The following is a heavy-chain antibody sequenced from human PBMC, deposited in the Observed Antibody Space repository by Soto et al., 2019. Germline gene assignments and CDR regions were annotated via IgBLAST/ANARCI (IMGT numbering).Heavy chain of an antibody. Sequence: QVRLVQSGAEVKKPGASVKVSCKASGYTFTSYGISWVRQAPGQGLEWMGWISAYNGNTNYAQKLQGRVTMTTDTSTSTAYMELRSLRSDDTAVYYCARDFDGDYLDLIRFDYWGQGTLVTVSS. J-gene: IGHJ4*02. CDR1: GYTFTSYG. CDR2: ISAYNGNT. CDR3: ARDFDGDYLDLIRFDY. V-gene: IGHV1-18*01. D-gene: IGHD4-17*01.